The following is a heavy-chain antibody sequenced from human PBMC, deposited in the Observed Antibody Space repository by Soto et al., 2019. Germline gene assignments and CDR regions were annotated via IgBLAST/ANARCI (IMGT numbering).Heavy chain of an antibody. CDR3: AESKGIAAAGLFDY. CDR1: GGTFSSYA. CDR2: IIPIFGTA. J-gene: IGHJ4*02. V-gene: IGHV1-69*12. D-gene: IGHD6-13*01. Sequence: QVQLVQSGAEVKKPGSSVKVSCKASGGTFSSYAISWVRQAPGQGLEWLGGIIPIFGTANYAQKFQGRVTITGDESSSKAYMEPSSLRSEDTAVYYCAESKGIAAAGLFDYWGQGTLVTVAS.